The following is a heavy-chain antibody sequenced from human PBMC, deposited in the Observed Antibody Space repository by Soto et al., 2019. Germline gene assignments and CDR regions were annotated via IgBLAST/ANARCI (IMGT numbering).Heavy chain of an antibody. J-gene: IGHJ6*02. CDR1: GGSFGGYY. V-gene: IGHV4-34*01. CDR2: INHSGST. Sequence: PSETLSLTCAVYGGSFGGYYWSCIRQPPGKGLEWIGEINHSGSTNYNPSFKSRVTISVDTSKNQFSLKLSSVTAADSAVYYCARHPGMDVWGQGTTVTVSS. CDR3: ARHPGMDV.